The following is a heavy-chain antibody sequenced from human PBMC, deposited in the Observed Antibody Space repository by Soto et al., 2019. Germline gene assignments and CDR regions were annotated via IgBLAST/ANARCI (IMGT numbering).Heavy chain of an antibody. CDR1: GGSISSSNW. J-gene: IGHJ4*02. Sequence: LSLTCAVSGGSISSSNWWSWVRQPPGKGLEWIGEIYHSGSTNYNPSLKSRVTISVDKSKNQFSLKLSSVTAADTAVYYCARGCFGGRGYYFDYWGQGTLVTVSS. CDR2: IYHSGST. V-gene: IGHV4-4*02. CDR3: ARGCFGGRGYYFDY. D-gene: IGHD2-15*01.